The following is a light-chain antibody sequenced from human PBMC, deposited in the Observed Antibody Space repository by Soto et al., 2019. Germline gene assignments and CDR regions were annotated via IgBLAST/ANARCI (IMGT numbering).Light chain of an antibody. CDR2: S. CDR1: QSIGSW. V-gene: IGKV1-5*03. J-gene: IGKJ1*01. CDR3: QQYNSYPRT. Sequence: DIQMTQSPSTVSASVGDRVTITCRASQSIGSWLAWYQQKPGKAPKFLISSLESGVPSRFSGSGSETEFTLTISSLQPDDFATYYCQQYNSYPRTFGQGTKVEIK.